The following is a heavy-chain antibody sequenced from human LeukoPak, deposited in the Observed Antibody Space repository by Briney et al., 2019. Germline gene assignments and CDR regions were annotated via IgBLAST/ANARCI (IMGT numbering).Heavy chain of an antibody. D-gene: IGHD3-9*01. CDR3: SAKPTGLDG. V-gene: IGHV3-21*01. Sequence: NPGGSLRLSCAASGFFFSSSTMNWVHQAPGKGLEWVSSITPSSDHIYYADSVKGRFTVSRDNAKNSLYLQMNSLRTEDTAVYYCSAKPTGLDGWGQGTLVTVSS. CDR2: ITPSSDHI. J-gene: IGHJ4*02. CDR1: GFFFSSST.